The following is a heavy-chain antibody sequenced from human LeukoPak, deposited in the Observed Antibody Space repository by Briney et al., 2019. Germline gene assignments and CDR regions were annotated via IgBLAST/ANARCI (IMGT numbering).Heavy chain of an antibody. CDR2: VSGSGDRM. CDR3: AGRHCSGGGCYFAGADPFDY. V-gene: IGHV3-23*01. D-gene: IGHD2-15*01. Sequence: GGSLRLSCAASGFTSSSYALNWVRQAPGKGLEWVATVSGSGDRMYHADSVKGRFTISRDNSKNTLYLQMNSLRAEDTAVYFCAGRHCSGGGCYFAGADPFDYWGQGTLVTVSS. J-gene: IGHJ4*02. CDR1: GFTSSSYA.